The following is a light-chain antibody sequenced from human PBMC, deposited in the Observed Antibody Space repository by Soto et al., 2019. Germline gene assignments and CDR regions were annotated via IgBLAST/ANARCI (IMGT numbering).Light chain of an antibody. CDR1: SSDVGGYNY. CDR2: DVS. Sequence: QSALTQPPSVSGSPGQSITISCSGTSSDVGGYNYVSWYQQNPGKAPKVMIYDVSSRPSGVSDRFSGSKSGNTASLTISGLQAEDEGDYYCSSYTGSSTLVFGGGTKLTVL. CDR3: SSYTGSSTLV. V-gene: IGLV2-14*01. J-gene: IGLJ2*01.